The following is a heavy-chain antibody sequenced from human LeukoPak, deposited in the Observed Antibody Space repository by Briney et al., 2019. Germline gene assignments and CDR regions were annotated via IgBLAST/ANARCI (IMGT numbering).Heavy chain of an antibody. Sequence: SVKVSCKASGGTSSSYAISWVRQAPGQGLEWMGGIIPIFCTANYAQKFQGRVTITTDESTSTAYMELSSLRSEDTAVYYCARDHASMQRYPNWFDPWGQGTLVTVSS. CDR3: ARDHASMQRYPNWFDP. D-gene: IGHD1-14*01. CDR1: GGTSSSYA. CDR2: IIPIFCTA. V-gene: IGHV1-69*05. J-gene: IGHJ5*02.